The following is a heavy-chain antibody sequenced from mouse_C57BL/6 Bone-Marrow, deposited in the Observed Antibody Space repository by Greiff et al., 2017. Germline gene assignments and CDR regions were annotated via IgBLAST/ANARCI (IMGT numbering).Heavy chain of an antibody. V-gene: IGHV1-55*01. D-gene: IGHD4-1*01. J-gene: IGHJ2*01. CDR1: GYTFTSYW. Sequence: VQLQQPGAELVKPGASVKMSCKASGYTFTSYWITWVKQRPGQGLEWIGDIYPGSGSTNYNEKFKSKATLTVDTSSSTAYMQLSSLTSEDSAVYYCARENWESLYFDYWGQGTTLTVSS. CDR3: ARENWESLYFDY. CDR2: IYPGSGST.